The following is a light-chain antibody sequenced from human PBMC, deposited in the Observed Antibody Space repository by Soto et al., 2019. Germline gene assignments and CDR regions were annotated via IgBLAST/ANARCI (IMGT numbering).Light chain of an antibody. CDR3: QQYSTYST. V-gene: IGKV1-5*01. CDR2: AAS. Sequence: DSQMTQSTSTLSASVGDRVTITCRASQSISSSLAWYQQQPGKAPNLLIYAASNFESGLPSIFSGSGSGTEFTLTISSVPPDDFATYYWQQYSTYSTFGQGTKVDIK. J-gene: IGKJ1*01. CDR1: QSISSS.